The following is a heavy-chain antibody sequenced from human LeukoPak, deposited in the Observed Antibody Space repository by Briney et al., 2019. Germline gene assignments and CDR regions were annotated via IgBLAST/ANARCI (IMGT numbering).Heavy chain of an antibody. J-gene: IGHJ3*02. V-gene: IGHV1-2*04. D-gene: IGHD1-26*01. Sequence: ASVKVSCKASGYTFTGYYMHWVRQAPGQGLEWMGRINPNSGGTNYAQKFQGWVTMTRDTSISTAYMELSRLRSDDTAVYYCAREDSGSYVAFDIWGQGTMVTVSS. CDR2: INPNSGGT. CDR1: GYTFTGYY. CDR3: AREDSGSYVAFDI.